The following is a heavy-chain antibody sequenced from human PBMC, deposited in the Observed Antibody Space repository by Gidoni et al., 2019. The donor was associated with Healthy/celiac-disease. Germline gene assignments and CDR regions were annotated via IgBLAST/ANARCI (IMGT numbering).Heavy chain of an antibody. V-gene: IGHV1-2*02. CDR1: GYTFTGYY. Sequence: QVQLVQSGAEVKKLGASVNVSCKASGYTFTGYYMHWVRQAPGQGLEWMGWINPNSGGTNYAQKFQGRVTMTRDTSISTAYMELSRLRSDDTAVYYCARDPYYYDSSGYYLDYWGQGTLVTVSS. J-gene: IGHJ4*02. D-gene: IGHD3-22*01. CDR2: INPNSGGT. CDR3: ARDPYYYDSSGYYLDY.